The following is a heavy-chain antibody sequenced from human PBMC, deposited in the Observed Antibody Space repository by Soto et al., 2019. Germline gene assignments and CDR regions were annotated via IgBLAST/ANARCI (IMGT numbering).Heavy chain of an antibody. CDR1: GLTFSSYS. CDR3: GFGEESRYYYYGMDV. CDR2: ISSSSSTI. D-gene: IGHD3-10*01. V-gene: IGHV3-48*01. Sequence: EVQLVESGGGLVQRGGSLRLSCAASGLTFSSYSMNWVRQAPGKGLEWVSYISSSSSTIYYADSVKGRFTISRDNAKNSLYLQMNSLRAEDRAVYYWGFGEESRYYYYGMDVWGQGTTVTVPS. J-gene: IGHJ6*02.